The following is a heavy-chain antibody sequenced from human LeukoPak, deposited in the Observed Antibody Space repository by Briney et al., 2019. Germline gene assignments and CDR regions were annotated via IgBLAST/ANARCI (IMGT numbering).Heavy chain of an antibody. D-gene: IGHD2-8*01. CDR3: ARVKDCTNGVCFDVADY. Sequence: GGSLRLSCAASGFTFSSYWMHWVRQAPGKGLVWVSRINSDGSSTSYADSVKGRFTISRDNAKNTLYLQMKSLRAEDTAVYYRARVKDCTNGVCFDVADYWGQGTLVTVSS. V-gene: IGHV3-74*01. J-gene: IGHJ4*02. CDR1: GFTFSSYW. CDR2: INSDGSST.